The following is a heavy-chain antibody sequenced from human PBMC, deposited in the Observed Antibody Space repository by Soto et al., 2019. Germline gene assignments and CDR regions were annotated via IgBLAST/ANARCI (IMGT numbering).Heavy chain of an antibody. Sequence: SVKVSCKASGGTFSSYAIGWVRQAPGQGLEWMGGIIPIFGTANYAQKFQGRVTITADKSTSTAYMELSSLRSEDTAVYYCASPKRGATGYSPLDAFDIWGQGTMVTVSS. J-gene: IGHJ3*02. CDR3: ASPKRGATGYSPLDAFDI. V-gene: IGHV1-69*06. CDR1: GGTFSSYA. CDR2: IIPIFGTA. D-gene: IGHD3-9*01.